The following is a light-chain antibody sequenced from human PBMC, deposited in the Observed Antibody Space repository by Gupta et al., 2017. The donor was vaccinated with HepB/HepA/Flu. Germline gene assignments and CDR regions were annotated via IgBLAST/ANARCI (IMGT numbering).Light chain of an antibody. CDR3: QQYVTYPLT. CDR2: KAS. J-gene: IGKJ4*01. V-gene: IGKV1-5*03. Sequence: DTQLTQSPATCSASLGDRVTVTCRASQSISGWLAWYQQKPGKAPKLLIHKASSLESGVPSRFSGSGSGTEFTLTISSLQPDDFAIYFCQQYVTYPLTSGGGTKVEI. CDR1: QSISGW.